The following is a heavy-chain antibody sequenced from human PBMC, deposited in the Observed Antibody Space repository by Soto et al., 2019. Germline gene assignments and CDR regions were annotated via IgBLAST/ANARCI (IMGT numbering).Heavy chain of an antibody. J-gene: IGHJ4*02. CDR2: ISGTYGT. CDR1: GFTFRTYT. CDR3: AKAYSTGWSEGYFDY. V-gene: IGHV3-23*01. D-gene: IGHD6-19*01. Sequence: PVASLRRSYKSSGFTFRTYTMGPFRQAPGKGLEWVSSISGTYGTHYADSVRGRFTISTDNSKSTLYLHMNSLRAEDTALYYCAKAYSTGWSEGYFDYWGQGT.